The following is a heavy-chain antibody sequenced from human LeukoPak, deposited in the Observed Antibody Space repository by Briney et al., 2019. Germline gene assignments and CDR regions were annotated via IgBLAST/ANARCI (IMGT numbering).Heavy chain of an antibody. J-gene: IGHJ1*01. CDR1: GFTFSDYY. CDR2: ISSSSSDT. Sequence: GGSLGLSCAASGFTFSDYYLTWIRQAPGKGLEWASYISSSSSDTNYADSVRGRFTISRDNANKSLYLQMNSLRDEDTAVYYCARVGATWYFQHWGQGALVTVSS. CDR3: ARVGATWYFQH. D-gene: IGHD1-26*01. V-gene: IGHV3-11*06.